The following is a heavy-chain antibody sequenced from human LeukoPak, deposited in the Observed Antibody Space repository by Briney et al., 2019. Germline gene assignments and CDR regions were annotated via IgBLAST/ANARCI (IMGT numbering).Heavy chain of an antibody. CDR3: ARAYSSSSVFFFDY. CDR2: IIPIFGTA. V-gene: IGHV1-69*05. D-gene: IGHD6-6*01. CDR1: GGTFSSYA. J-gene: IGHJ4*02. Sequence: SVKVSCKASGGTFSSYAISWVRQAPGQGLEWMGGIIPIFGTANYAQKFKGRGTITTDESTSTSYMELSSLRSEDTAVYYCARAYSSSSVFFFDYWGQGTLVTVSS.